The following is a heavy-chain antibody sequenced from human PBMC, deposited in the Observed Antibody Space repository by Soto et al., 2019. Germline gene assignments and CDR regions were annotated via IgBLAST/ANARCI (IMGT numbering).Heavy chain of an antibody. Sequence: LRLSCAASGFTFSSYAMHWVRQAPGKGLEWVAVISYDGSNKYYADSVKGRFTISRDNSKNTLYLQMNSLRAEDTAVYYCAREVDSSGWYRRDYYYGMDVWGQGNTVTVSS. CDR1: GFTFSSYA. D-gene: IGHD6-19*01. CDR3: AREVDSSGWYRRDYYYGMDV. J-gene: IGHJ6*02. CDR2: ISYDGSNK. V-gene: IGHV3-30-3*01.